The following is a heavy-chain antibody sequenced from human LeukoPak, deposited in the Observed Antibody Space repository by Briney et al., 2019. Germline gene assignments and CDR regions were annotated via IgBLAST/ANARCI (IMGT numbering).Heavy chain of an antibody. CDR1: GFTFGDYG. J-gene: IGHJ4*02. CDR3: TRVEPRDGYNGATSDY. CDR2: IRMRAYGGTS. V-gene: IGHV3-49*04. Sequence: GGSLRLSCTTSGFTFGDYGVSWVRQAPGKGLEWVGFIRMRAYGGTSEYSAAVKGRFTISRDDSKSIAYLQMNSMKTEDTAVYYCTRVEPRDGYNGATSDYWGQGTLVTVSS. D-gene: IGHD5-24*01.